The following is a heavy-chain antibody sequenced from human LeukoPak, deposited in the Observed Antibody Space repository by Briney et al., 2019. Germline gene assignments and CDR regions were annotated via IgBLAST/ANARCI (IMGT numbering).Heavy chain of an antibody. J-gene: IGHJ6*02. CDR2: ISWSGGSI. Sequence: GGSLRLSCAASGFTFDDYAMHWVRQAPGKGLEWVSGISWSGGSIGYADSVKGRFTISRDNAKNSLYLQMNSLRAEDTAVYYCAKDMGYCGGDCRAYYYYGMDVWGQGTTVTVSS. CDR1: GFTFDDYA. CDR3: AKDMGYCGGDCRAYYYYGMDV. V-gene: IGHV3-9*01. D-gene: IGHD2-21*02.